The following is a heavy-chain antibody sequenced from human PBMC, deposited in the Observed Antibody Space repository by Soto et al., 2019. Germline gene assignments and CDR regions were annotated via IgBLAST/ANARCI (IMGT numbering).Heavy chain of an antibody. CDR1: GFTFSSYA. CDR2: ISYDGSNK. V-gene: IGHV3-30-3*01. J-gene: IGHJ6*02. Sequence: LRLSCAASGFTFSSYAMHWVRQAPGKGLEWVAVISYDGSNKYYADSVKGRFTISRDNSKNTLYLQMNSLRAEDTAVYYCARDQQWELLPYYYYGMDVWGQGTTVTVSS. CDR3: ARDQQWELLPYYYYGMDV. D-gene: IGHD1-26*01.